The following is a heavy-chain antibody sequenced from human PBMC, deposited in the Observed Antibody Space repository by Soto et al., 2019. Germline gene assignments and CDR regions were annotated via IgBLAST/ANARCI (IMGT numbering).Heavy chain of an antibody. CDR2: TRNKANSYTT. V-gene: IGHV3-72*01. D-gene: IGHD5-18*01. CDR1: GFTFSDHY. CDR3: ARDSGYSYGLVDY. Sequence: GSLRLSCAGSGFTFSDHYMDWVRQAPGKGLEWVGRTRNKANSYTTEYAASVKGRFTISRDDSKNSLYLQMNSLKTEDTAVYYCARDSGYSYGLVDYWGQGTLVTVSS. J-gene: IGHJ4*02.